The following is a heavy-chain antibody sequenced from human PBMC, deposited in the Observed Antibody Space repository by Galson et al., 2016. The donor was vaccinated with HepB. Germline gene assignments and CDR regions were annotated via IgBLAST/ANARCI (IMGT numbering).Heavy chain of an antibody. J-gene: IGHJ6*02. CDR2: ITSRSTAI. V-gene: IGHV3-48*04. Sequence: SLRLSCAASGFTLSSYSMNWVRQTPGKGLEWVSYITSRSTAIYYADSVKGRFTISRDNARNSLYLQMNSLRAEDTAVYYCAREGTGSSSFIYYYYGMDVRGQGTTVTVSS. CDR1: GFTLSSYS. D-gene: IGHD6-13*01. CDR3: AREGTGSSSFIYYYYGMDV.